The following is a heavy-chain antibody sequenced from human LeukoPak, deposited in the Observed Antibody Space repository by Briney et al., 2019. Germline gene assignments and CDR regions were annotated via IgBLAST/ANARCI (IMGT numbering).Heavy chain of an antibody. Sequence: GESLKISCKGSGYSFTSYWIGWVRQMPGKGLEWMGIIYPGGSDTRYSPSFQGQVTISADKSISTAYLQWSSLKASDTAMYYCARHCVGDRDAFDIWGQGTMVTVSS. V-gene: IGHV5-51*01. J-gene: IGHJ3*02. CDR1: GYSFTSYW. D-gene: IGHD2-21*02. CDR3: ARHCVGDRDAFDI. CDR2: IYPGGSDT.